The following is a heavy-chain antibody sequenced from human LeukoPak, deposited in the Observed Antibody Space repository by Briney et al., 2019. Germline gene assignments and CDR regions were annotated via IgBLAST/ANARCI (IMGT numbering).Heavy chain of an antibody. Sequence: GGSLRLSCAAAGLTFSSYEMYWVRQAPGKGLEWVSAISYSGGSTYYADSVKGRFTISRDNSKNTLYVQMNSLRAEDTAVYYCARIRESSNWYPVGLDDYWGQGTLVTVSS. J-gene: IGHJ4*02. CDR1: GLTFSSYE. CDR2: ISYSGGST. CDR3: ARIRESSNWYPVGLDDY. V-gene: IGHV3-23*01. D-gene: IGHD6-13*01.